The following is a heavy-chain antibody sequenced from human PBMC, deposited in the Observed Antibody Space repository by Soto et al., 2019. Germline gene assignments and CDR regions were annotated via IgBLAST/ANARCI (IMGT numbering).Heavy chain of an antibody. CDR1: GYTFTGYY. CDR2: INPNSGGT. CDR3: ARDHYYDSSGYYYSGFDY. V-gene: IGHV1-2*04. D-gene: IGHD3-22*01. J-gene: IGHJ4*02. Sequence: RASVKVSCKASGYTFTGYYMHWVRQAPGQGLEWMGWINPNSGGTNYAQKFQGWVTMTRDTSISTAYMELSRLRSDDTAVYYCARDHYYDSSGYYYSGFDYWGQGTLVTVSS.